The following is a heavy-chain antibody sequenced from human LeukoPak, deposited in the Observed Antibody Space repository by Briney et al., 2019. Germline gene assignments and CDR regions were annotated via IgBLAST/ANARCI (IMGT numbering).Heavy chain of an antibody. CDR2: IYYSGST. Sequence: PSETLSLTCTVSGXSISSYYGSWIRQPPGKGLEWIGYIYYSGSTNYNPSLKSRVTISVDTSKNQFSLKLSSVTAADTAVYYCARGTAVAGVDYWGQGTLVTVSS. CDR3: ARGTAVAGVDY. J-gene: IGHJ4*02. CDR1: GXSISSYY. V-gene: IGHV4-59*01. D-gene: IGHD6-19*01.